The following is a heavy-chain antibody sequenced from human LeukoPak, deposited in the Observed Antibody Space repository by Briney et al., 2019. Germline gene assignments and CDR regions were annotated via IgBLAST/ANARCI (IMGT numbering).Heavy chain of an antibody. CDR2: ISYDGSNK. CDR1: GFTFSSYG. D-gene: IGHD6-6*01. V-gene: IGHV3-30*03. J-gene: IGHJ4*02. CDR3: AGEEQLVLGC. Sequence: GRSLRLSCAASGFTFSSYGMHWVRQAPGKGLEWVAVISYDGSNKYYADSVKGRFTISRDNSKNTLYLQMNSLRAEDTAVYYCAGEEQLVLGCWGQGTLVTVSS.